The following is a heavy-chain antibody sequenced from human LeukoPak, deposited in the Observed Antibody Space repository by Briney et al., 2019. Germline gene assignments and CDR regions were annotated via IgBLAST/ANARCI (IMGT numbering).Heavy chain of an antibody. J-gene: IGHJ4*02. CDR1: GFTLSSYS. V-gene: IGHV3-7*04. CDR2: IKEDGVEK. CDR3: VRRAWLEY. Sequence: GGSLILSCAASGFTLSSYSMSWVRQAPGKGLEWVANIKEDGVEKNYVNSVKGRFTVSRDNGKNSLFLEMNSLRAEDTALYYCVRRAWLEYWGQGTPVTVSS.